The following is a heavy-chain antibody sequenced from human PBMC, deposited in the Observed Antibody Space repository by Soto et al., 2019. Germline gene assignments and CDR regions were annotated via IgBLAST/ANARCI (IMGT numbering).Heavy chain of an antibody. CDR1: GFTFSSYD. CDR3: ARGPTEYCSGGSCYRDGAFDI. CDR2: IGTAGDT. Sequence: PGGPLRLSCAASGFTFSSYDMHWVSQATGKGLEWVSAIGTAGDTYYPGSVKGRFTISRENAKNSLYLQMNSLRAGDTAVYYCARGPTEYCSGGSCYRDGAFDIWGQGTMVTVSS. D-gene: IGHD2-15*01. J-gene: IGHJ3*02. V-gene: IGHV3-13*01.